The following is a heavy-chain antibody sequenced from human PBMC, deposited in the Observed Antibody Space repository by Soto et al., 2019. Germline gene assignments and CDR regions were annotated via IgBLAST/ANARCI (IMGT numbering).Heavy chain of an antibody. Sequence: VQLLESGGGLVQPGGSLRLSCAASGFTFRDYAMNWVRQAPGKGLEWVSDISGSGDSARYADSVRGRFTISRDNSRNTLYLQMNSLRVDDTAVYHCGKERRGSGWSVCNYWGQGTLVTVSS. CDR3: GKERRGSGWSVCNY. D-gene: IGHD6-19*01. CDR1: GFTFRDYA. J-gene: IGHJ4*02. CDR2: ISGSGDSA. V-gene: IGHV3-23*01.